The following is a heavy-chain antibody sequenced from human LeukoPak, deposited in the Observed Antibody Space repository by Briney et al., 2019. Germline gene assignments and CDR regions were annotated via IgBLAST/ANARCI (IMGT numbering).Heavy chain of an antibody. CDR2: IKKTGSET. CDR3: ASHSTFVGGATESIDY. V-gene: IGHV3-7*01. Sequence: PGGSLRLSCAASGFTFSHFWMSWVRQAPGKGLEWVAYIKKTGSETYYVDSVKGRFTITRDNTRNSLFLQMYSLRAEDTAVYYCASHSTFVGGATESIDYWGQGTLVTVSS. J-gene: IGHJ4*02. D-gene: IGHD1-26*01. CDR1: GFTFSHFW.